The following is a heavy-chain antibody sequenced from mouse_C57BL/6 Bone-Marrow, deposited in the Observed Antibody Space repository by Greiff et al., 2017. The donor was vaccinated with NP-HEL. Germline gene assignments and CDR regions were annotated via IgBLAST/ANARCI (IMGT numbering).Heavy chain of an antibody. D-gene: IGHD1-1*01. J-gene: IGHJ3*01. CDR2: IRSKSNNYAT. Sequence: EVKLMESGGGLVQPKGSLKLSCAASGFSFNTYAMNWVRQAPGKGLEWVARIRSKSNNYATYYDDSGKDRFTISRADSESMLYLQTINLKTEDTAMYYCVSEGVYYYGSSPFAYWGQGTLVTVSA. CDR1: GFSFNTYA. CDR3: VSEGVYYYGSSPFAY. V-gene: IGHV10-1*01.